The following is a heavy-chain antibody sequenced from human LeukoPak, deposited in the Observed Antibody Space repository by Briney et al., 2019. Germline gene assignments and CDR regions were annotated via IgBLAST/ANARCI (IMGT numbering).Heavy chain of an antibody. Sequence: GGSLRLSCAASGFTFSTYAMSWVRQAPGKGLEWVSGISGSGGSTYYADSVKGRFTISRDNSKNTLYLQMNSLRAEDAAVYYCARSRGPNTFGGVHDYWGQGTLVTVSS. CDR3: ARSRGPNTFGGVHDY. D-gene: IGHD3-16*01. CDR1: GFTFSTYA. CDR2: ISGSGGST. V-gene: IGHV3-23*01. J-gene: IGHJ4*02.